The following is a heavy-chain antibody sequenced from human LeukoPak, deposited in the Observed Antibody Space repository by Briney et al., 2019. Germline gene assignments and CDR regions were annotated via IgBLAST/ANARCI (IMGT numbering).Heavy chain of an antibody. D-gene: IGHD2-21*01. CDR3: VRDCGGTYYGQEDY. Sequence: GGSLILSCAASGFPFTSYSMNWVRQAPGKGLEWVSYISSSSSIRFYADSVKGRFTIYIDNAKNSLYLQMNSMRADDTAVYSCVRDCGGTYYGQEDYWGQGNLVTVSS. CDR1: GFPFTSYS. V-gene: IGHV3-48*01. CDR2: ISSSSSIR. J-gene: IGHJ4*02.